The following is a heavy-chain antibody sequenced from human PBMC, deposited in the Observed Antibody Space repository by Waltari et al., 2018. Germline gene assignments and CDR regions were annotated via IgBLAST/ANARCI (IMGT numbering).Heavy chain of an antibody. CDR3: ARSYDFWSGYPLDY. Sequence: VQLQESGPGLVKASETLSLTCAVSGDSSNNYYWGWIRQPPGKELEWSGYIAYNGKTNYNPTLKSRVTISIDTSKTQFSLKLGSVAAADTAVYYCARSYDFWSGYPLDYWGQGTLVTVSS. CDR2: IAYNGKT. D-gene: IGHD3-3*01. V-gene: IGHV4-59*01. CDR1: GDSSNNYY. J-gene: IGHJ4*02.